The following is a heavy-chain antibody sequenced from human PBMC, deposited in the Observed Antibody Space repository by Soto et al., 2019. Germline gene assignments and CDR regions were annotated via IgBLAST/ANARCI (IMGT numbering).Heavy chain of an antibody. D-gene: IGHD3-3*01. V-gene: IGHV3-30*18. Sequence: GGSLRLSCAASGFTFISYGMHWCRHSPGKGLEWVAVISYDGSNKYYADSVKGRFTISRDNSKNTLYLQMNSLRAEDTAVYYCAKGERITIFGVVITADYYYGMDVWGQGTTVTVSS. CDR1: GFTFISYG. J-gene: IGHJ6*02. CDR3: AKGERITIFGVVITADYYYGMDV. CDR2: ISYDGSNK.